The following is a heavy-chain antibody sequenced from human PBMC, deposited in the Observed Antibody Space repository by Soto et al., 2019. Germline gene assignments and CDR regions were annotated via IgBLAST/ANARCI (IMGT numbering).Heavy chain of an antibody. J-gene: IGHJ3*02. CDR2: ISGSGGST. Sequence: EVQLLESGGGLVQPGGSLRLSCAASGFTFSSYAMSWVRQAPGKGLEWVSAISGSGGSTYYADSVKGRFTISRDNSKNTLYLQMNSLRAEDTAVYYCAKELKWDPRNARNAFDIWGQGTMVTVSS. V-gene: IGHV3-23*01. CDR3: AKELKWDPRNARNAFDI. CDR1: GFTFSSYA. D-gene: IGHD1-26*01.